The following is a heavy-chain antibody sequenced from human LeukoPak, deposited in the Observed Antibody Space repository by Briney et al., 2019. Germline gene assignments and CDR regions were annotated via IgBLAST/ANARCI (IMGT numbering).Heavy chain of an antibody. D-gene: IGHD4-11*01. CDR1: GYTFTSYG. V-gene: IGHV1-18*01. Sequence: GASVKVSCKASGYTFTSYGISWVRQAPGQGLEWMGWISAYNGNTNYAQKLQGRVTMTTDTSTSTAYMELRSLRSDDTAVYYCARDPDYSKPGNYYYYMDVWGKGTTVTVSS. CDR2: ISAYNGNT. CDR3: ARDPDYSKPGNYYYYMDV. J-gene: IGHJ6*03.